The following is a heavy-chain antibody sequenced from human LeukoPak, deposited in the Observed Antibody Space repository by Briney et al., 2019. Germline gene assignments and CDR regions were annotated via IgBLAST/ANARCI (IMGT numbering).Heavy chain of an antibody. CDR1: AFTFSDDY. V-gene: IGHV3-11*05. J-gene: IGHJ4*02. CDR2: ISPGSSYK. D-gene: IGHD3-3*01. Sequence: GGSLRLSCTASAFTFSDDYMGWIRQAPGKGPEWVSSISPGSSYKFCADSVEGRFTISRDDAKNSVYLQMNNLRVDDTAVYYCATERLGIFEFWGQGSLVTVTS. CDR3: ATERLGIFEF.